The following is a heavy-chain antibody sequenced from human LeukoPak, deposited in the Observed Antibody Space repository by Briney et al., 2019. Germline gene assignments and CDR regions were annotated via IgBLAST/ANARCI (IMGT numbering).Heavy chain of an antibody. D-gene: IGHD2-15*01. Sequence: WASVKVSCKASGYTFSNYNVHWVRQAPGQGLEWMGIINPTGGSTNYAQKFQGRVTMTRDMSTSTAYMELRSLRSDDTAVYYCARGWFRREFDYWGQGTLVTVSS. CDR3: ARGWFRREFDY. J-gene: IGHJ4*02. CDR1: GYTFSNYN. CDR2: INPTGGST. V-gene: IGHV1-46*01.